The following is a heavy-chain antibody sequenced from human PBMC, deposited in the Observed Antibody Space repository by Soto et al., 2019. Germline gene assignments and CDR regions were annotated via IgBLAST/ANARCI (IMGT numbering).Heavy chain of an antibody. J-gene: IGHJ3*02. CDR3: ASGRLGIAAAGDDAFDI. Sequence: ASVKVSCKASGYTFTSYYMHWLRQAPGQGLEWMGIINPSGGSTSYAQKFQGRVTMTRDTSTSTVYMELSSLRSEDTAVYYCASGRLGIAAAGDDAFDIWGQGTMVTVSS. V-gene: IGHV1-46*01. D-gene: IGHD6-13*01. CDR2: INPSGGST. CDR1: GYTFTSYY.